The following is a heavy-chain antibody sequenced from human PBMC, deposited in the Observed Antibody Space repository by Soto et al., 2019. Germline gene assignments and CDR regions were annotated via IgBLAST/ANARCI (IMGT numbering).Heavy chain of an antibody. CDR2: ISAYNGNT. CDR1: VYTFTSYG. J-gene: IGHJ3*02. Sequence: GASVKVSCKASVYTFTSYGISWVRQAHGQGLEWMGWISAYNGNTNYAQKLQGRVTMTTDTSTSTAYMELRSLRSDDTAVYYCARDAAYYDFWSGSYDAFDIWGQGTMVTV. V-gene: IGHV1-18*01. D-gene: IGHD3-3*01. CDR3: ARDAAYYDFWSGSYDAFDI.